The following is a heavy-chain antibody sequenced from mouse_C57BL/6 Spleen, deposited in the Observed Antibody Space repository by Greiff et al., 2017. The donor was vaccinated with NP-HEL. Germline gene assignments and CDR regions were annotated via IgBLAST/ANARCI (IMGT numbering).Heavy chain of an antibody. D-gene: IGHD2-4*01. V-gene: IGHV1-80*01. Sequence: QVQLKQSGAELVKPGASVKISCKASGYAFSSYWMNCVKQRPGKGLEWIGQIYPGDGDTNYNGKFKGKATLTADKSSSTAYMQLSSLTSEDSAVYFCARDGGLRQGDHYFDYWGQGTTLTVSS. CDR1: GYAFSSYW. CDR2: IYPGDGDT. CDR3: ARDGGLRQGDHYFDY. J-gene: IGHJ2*01.